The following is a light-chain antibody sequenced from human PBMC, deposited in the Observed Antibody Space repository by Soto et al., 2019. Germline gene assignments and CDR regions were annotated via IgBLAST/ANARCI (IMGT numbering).Light chain of an antibody. Sequence: DLQMTQSPSSVSASVGDRVTITCRASQGFSSWLAWYQQKPGKAPKLLIYAASSLQSGVPSRFSVSGSRTDFTLTISSLHPEDFATYYCQQCSSFPLTFGEGTKVEIK. CDR2: AAS. V-gene: IGKV1-12*01. CDR1: QGFSSW. CDR3: QQCSSFPLT. J-gene: IGKJ4*01.